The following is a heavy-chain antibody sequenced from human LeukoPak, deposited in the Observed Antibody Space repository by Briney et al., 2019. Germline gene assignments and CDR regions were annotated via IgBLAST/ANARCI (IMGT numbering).Heavy chain of an antibody. CDR3: ARGRYYDSSGYYHFDY. D-gene: IGHD3-22*01. CDR2: ISSSSSYI. J-gene: IGHJ4*02. V-gene: IGHV3-21*01. CDR1: GFTFSSYS. Sequence: GGSLRLSCAASGFTFSSYSMNWVRQAPGKGLEWVSSISSSSSYIYYADSVKGRFTISRDNAKNSLYLQMNSLRAEDTAVYYCARGRYYDSSGYYHFDYWGQGTLVTVSS.